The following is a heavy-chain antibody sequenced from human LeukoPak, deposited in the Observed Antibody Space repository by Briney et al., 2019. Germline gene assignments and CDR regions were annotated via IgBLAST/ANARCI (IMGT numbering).Heavy chain of an antibody. CDR1: GYTFTGYY. J-gene: IGHJ4*02. V-gene: IGHV1-2*02. D-gene: IGHD6-13*01. Sequence: ASVKVSCKASGYTFTGYYMHWVRQAPGQGLEWMGWINPNSGGTNYAQKFQGRVTMTRDTSISTAYMELSSLRSEDTAVYYCARGSSSSWYGLDYWGQGTLVTVSS. CDR2: INPNSGGT. CDR3: ARGSSSSWYGLDY.